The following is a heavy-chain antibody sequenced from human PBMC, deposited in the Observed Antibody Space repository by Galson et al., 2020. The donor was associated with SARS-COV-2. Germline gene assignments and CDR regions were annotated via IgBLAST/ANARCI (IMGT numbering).Heavy chain of an antibody. CDR3: ARGGRVTNGVFTPPDFFED. CDR1: AGSLSSDTYY. Sequence: SETLSLTCTVPAGSLSSDTYYWSWIRQPPGKGLEWIGHIYRSGSTNYNPSLKSRVTISVDTSNHQFSLRLTSVNTADTAVYFCARGGRVTNGVFTPPDFFEDWGQGTLVTVSS. J-gene: IGHJ4*02. D-gene: IGHD2-8*01. CDR2: IYRSGST. V-gene: IGHV4-61*01.